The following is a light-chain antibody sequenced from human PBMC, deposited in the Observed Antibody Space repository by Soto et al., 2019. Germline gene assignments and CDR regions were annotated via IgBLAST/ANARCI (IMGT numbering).Light chain of an antibody. V-gene: IGLV2-11*01. J-gene: IGLJ1*01. CDR3: CSYAGSYTFYV. Sequence: QSVLTQPRPVSGSPGQSVTISCSGTSSDVGGYNYVSWYQQYPGTAPKLMIYDVSMRPSGVPYRFSGSKSGNTASLTISGLQAEDEADYYCCSYAGSYTFYVFGSGTKVTVL. CDR2: DVS. CDR1: SSDVGGYNY.